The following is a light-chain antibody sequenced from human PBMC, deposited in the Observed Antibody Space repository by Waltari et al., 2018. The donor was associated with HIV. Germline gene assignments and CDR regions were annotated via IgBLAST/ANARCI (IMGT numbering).Light chain of an antibody. CDR3: AAWDDTLSVL. Sequence: QSVLTQPPSASGTPGQRVTISCSGSSSNIGSKYVYWYQKLPGSAPKLLIYRNNQRPSGVPDRFSCSKSGTSASLAISGLRSEDEADYYCAAWDDTLSVLFGGGTKLTVL. J-gene: IGLJ2*01. CDR2: RNN. V-gene: IGLV1-47*01. CDR1: SSNIGSKY.